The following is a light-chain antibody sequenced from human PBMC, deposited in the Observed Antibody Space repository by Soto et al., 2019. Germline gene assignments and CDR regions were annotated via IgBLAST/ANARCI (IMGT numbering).Light chain of an antibody. Sequence: ESVFTPSPGTLSLSPGERATLSCRASPSVTTSYLAWYQQKPGQAPRLLIFGASSRASGIPDRFSGSGSGTDFTLTISRMEPEEFAVYDCQQYGSSPLTFGGGTKGEIK. CDR3: QQYGSSPLT. CDR2: GAS. V-gene: IGKV3-20*01. J-gene: IGKJ4*01. CDR1: PSVTTSY.